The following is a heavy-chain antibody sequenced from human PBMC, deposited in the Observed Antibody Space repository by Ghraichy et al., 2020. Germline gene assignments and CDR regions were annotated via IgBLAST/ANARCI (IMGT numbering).Heavy chain of an antibody. J-gene: IGHJ4*02. V-gene: IGHV4-59*01. Sequence: SQTLSLTCTVSGGSISDYYWIWIRQPPGKGLEWIGYIHYTGSTDYNPSRRSRVTISLDTPKKQFSLSLSSVTAADTAVYYCARSHPYDTRGYPDSWGQGTLVTVTS. CDR1: GGSISDYY. CDR2: IHYTGST. CDR3: ARSHPYDTRGYPDS. D-gene: IGHD3-22*01.